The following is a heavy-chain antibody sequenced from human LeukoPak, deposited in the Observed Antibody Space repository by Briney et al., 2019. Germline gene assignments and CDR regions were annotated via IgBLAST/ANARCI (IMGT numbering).Heavy chain of an antibody. V-gene: IGHV4-34*01. CDR1: GGSFSGYY. Sequence: PSETLSLTCAVYGGSFSGYYWSWIRQPPGKGLEWIGEINHSGSTNYNPSLKSRVTISVDTSKNQFSLKLSSVTAADTAVYYCARVGFLEWLLYWGQGTLVTVSS. D-gene: IGHD3-3*01. J-gene: IGHJ4*02. CDR2: INHSGST. CDR3: ARVGFLEWLLY.